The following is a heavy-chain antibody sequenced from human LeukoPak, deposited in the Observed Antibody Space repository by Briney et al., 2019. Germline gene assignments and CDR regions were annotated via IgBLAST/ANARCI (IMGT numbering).Heavy chain of an antibody. J-gene: IGHJ4*02. CDR2: VRYSGKT. V-gene: IGHV4-59*08. CDR3: ARHGGETYGNLVFDL. D-gene: IGHD3-10*01. CDR1: GGSISSHY. Sequence: SETLSLTCHVSGGSISSHYYSWIRRPPGQGLEWIGYVRYSGKTIYNPSLKSRLTISVDTSKNQVSLKLTSVTAADTAMYYCARHGGETYGNLVFDLWGQGILVTVSS.